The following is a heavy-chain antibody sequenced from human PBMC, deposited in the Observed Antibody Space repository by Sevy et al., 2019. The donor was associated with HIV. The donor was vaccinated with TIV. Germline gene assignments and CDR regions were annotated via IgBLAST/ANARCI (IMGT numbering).Heavy chain of an antibody. V-gene: IGHV4-59*11. CDR3: ARLHNNGCVNS. CDR2: IHYRGRT. D-gene: IGHD2-8*01. Sequence: SETLSLTCTVSGGSITGHFWSWMRQPPGKGLEWIGNIHYRGRTNYNPSLTSRVTISVDTSENHFSLRLTSVTAADTAVYYCARLHNNGCVNSWGQGTLVTVSS. J-gene: IGHJ4*02. CDR1: GGSITGHF.